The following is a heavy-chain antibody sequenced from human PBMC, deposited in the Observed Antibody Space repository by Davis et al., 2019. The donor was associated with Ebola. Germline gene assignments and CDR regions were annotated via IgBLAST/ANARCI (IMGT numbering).Heavy chain of an antibody. J-gene: IGHJ6*02. CDR1: GFTFSSYW. Sequence: HTGGSLRLSCAASGFTFSSYWMHWVRQAPGKGLVWVSRINSDGSSTSYADSVKGRFTISRDNAKNTLYLQMNSLRAEDTAVYYCARDRMRFGEYGYYGMDVWGQGTTVTVSS. D-gene: IGHD3-10*01. CDR3: ARDRMRFGEYGYYGMDV. CDR2: INSDGSST. V-gene: IGHV3-74*01.